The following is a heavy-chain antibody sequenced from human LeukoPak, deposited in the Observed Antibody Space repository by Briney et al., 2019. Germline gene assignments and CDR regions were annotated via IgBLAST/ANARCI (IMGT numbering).Heavy chain of an antibody. J-gene: IGHJ4*02. V-gene: IGHV1-69*05. CDR3: ASTPNRYSGCLEFDY. CDR1: GGTFSSYA. D-gene: IGHD5-12*01. CDR2: FIPIFGTA. Sequence: SVKVSCKASGGTFSSYAISWVRQAPGRGLEWMGGFIPIFGTANYAQKFQGRVTITTDESTSTAYMELSSLRSEDTAVYYCASTPNRYSGCLEFDYWGQGTLVTVSS.